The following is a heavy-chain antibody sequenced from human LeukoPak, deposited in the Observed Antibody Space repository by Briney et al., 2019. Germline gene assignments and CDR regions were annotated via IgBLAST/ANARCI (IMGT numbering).Heavy chain of an antibody. CDR1: ALPPSNYA. Sequence: GSLRLSCAASALPPSNYAMSWVRQAAGKGLEWVSAISGSGGSTYYADSVKGRFTISRDNSKNTLYLQMNSLRVEDTAVYYCAKTPSGSYYPGYFDYWGQGTLVTVSS. J-gene: IGHJ4*02. CDR2: ISGSGGST. CDR3: AKTPSGSYYPGYFDY. D-gene: IGHD1-26*01. V-gene: IGHV3-23*01.